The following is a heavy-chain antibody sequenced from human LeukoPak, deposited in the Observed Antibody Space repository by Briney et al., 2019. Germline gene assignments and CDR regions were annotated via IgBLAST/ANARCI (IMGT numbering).Heavy chain of an antibody. V-gene: IGHV4-61*01. D-gene: IGHD6-19*01. CDR1: GHSISSGYF. CDR2: IYYSGST. Sequence: SETLSLTCSVSGHSISSGYFWAWIRQPPGKGLEWIGYIYYSGSTNYNPSLKSRVTISVDTSKNQFSLKLSSVTAADTAVYYCARSYSSGWYTWFDPWGQGTLVTVSS. CDR3: ARSYSSGWYTWFDP. J-gene: IGHJ5*02.